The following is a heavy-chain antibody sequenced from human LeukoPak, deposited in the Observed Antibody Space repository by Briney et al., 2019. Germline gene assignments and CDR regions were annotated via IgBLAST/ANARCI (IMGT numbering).Heavy chain of an antibody. V-gene: IGHV3-30*18. D-gene: IGHD3-10*01. CDR2: ISYDGSNK. CDR1: GFTFSSYG. Sequence: GGSLRLSCAASGFTFSSYGMHWVRQAPGKGLEWVAVISYDGSNKYYADSVKGRFTISRDNSKNTLYLQMNSLRAEDTAVYYCAKDSVVRGVIRSFDYWGQGTLVTVSS. CDR3: AKDSVVRGVIRSFDY. J-gene: IGHJ4*02.